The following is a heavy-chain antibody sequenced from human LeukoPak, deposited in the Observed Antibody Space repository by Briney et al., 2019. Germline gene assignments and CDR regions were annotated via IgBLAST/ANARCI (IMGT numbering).Heavy chain of an antibody. V-gene: IGHV4-59*13. CDR1: GGSISSYY. CDR2: IYYCWST. Sequence: ADPLSLTCSLSGGSISSYYWRCTRQPRGKGLEWIGNIYYCWSTIYSLSLKRRVTISGDVSKNQFPLKQSSVTAADTAVYYCARVYTAMVKGYYYYYMDVWGKGTTVTVPS. J-gene: IGHJ6*03. D-gene: IGHD5-18*01. CDR3: ARVYTAMVKGYYYYYMDV.